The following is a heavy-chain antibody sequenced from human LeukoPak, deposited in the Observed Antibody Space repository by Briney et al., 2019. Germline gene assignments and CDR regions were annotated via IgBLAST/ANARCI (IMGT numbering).Heavy chain of an antibody. CDR2: IKQDGSEK. Sequence: GGSLRLSCAASGFTFSSYWMSWVRQAPGKGLEWVANIKQDGSEKYYVDSVKGRFTISRDNAKNSLYLQMNSLRAEDTAVYYCARDLRITMVRGVSEPIDYWGQGTLVTVSS. V-gene: IGHV3-7*01. D-gene: IGHD3-10*01. CDR3: ARDLRITMVRGVSEPIDY. J-gene: IGHJ4*02. CDR1: GFTFSSYW.